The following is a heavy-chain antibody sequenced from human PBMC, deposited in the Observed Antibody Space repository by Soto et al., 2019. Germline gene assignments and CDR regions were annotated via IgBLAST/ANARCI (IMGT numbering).Heavy chain of an antibody. CDR1: GFPVSSNY. CDR2: IYSGGTT. D-gene: IGHD3-10*01. V-gene: IGHV3-53*01. Sequence: GGSLRLSCAASGFPVSSNYMSWVRQAPGKGLEWVSVIYSGGTTYYADSVKGRFTISRDNSKNTLFLQMNNLRAEDTAVYYCARFREAAYFDYWGQGTLVTVSS. CDR3: ARFREAAYFDY. J-gene: IGHJ4*02.